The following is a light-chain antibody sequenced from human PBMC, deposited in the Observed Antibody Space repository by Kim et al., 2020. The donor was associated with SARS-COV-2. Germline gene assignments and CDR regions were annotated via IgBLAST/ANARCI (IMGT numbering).Light chain of an antibody. J-gene: IGLJ3*02. Sequence: ASVKLTCTLSSGHSSYDNAWQQQQPGKGPRYLMKLNSDGSHTKGDGIPDRFSGSNSGAERYLTISSLQSEDEADYYCQTWGPGIRVFCGGTQLTVL. CDR3: QTWGPGIRV. CDR1: SGHSSYD. CDR2: LNSDGSH. V-gene: IGLV4-69*01.